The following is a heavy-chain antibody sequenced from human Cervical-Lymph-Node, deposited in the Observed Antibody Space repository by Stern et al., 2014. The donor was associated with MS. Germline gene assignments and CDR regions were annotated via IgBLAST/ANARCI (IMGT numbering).Heavy chain of an antibody. J-gene: IGHJ6*02. CDR2: IIPIVGTA. CDR3: ARGELKEGLVRGMDV. V-gene: IGHV1-69*01. CDR1: GCTFSNYA. Sequence: QLVQSGAGVNKPGSSVKVSCKASGCTFSNYAISWVRQAPGKGLEWVGGIIPIVGTANYAQKFQGRVTITADESTSTAYMELSSLRSEDTAVYYCARGELKEGLVRGMDVWGQGTTVTVSS. D-gene: IGHD1-26*01.